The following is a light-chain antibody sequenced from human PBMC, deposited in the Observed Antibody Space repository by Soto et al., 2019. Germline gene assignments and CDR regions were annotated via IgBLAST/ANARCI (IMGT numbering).Light chain of an antibody. V-gene: IGLV2-14*01. CDR2: DVS. Sequence: QSALTQPPSVSGSPGQSITISCTGTSSDVGGYNYVSWYQQHPGKAPKLMIYDVSNRPSGVSDRFSGSKSGNTASLTISGLQAEDEADFFCSSYSSTYTYVFGTGTKLTVL. J-gene: IGLJ1*01. CDR1: SSDVGGYNY. CDR3: SSYSSTYTYV.